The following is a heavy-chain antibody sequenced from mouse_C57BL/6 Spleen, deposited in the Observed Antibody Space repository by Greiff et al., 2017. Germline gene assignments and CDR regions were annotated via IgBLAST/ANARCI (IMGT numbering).Heavy chain of an antibody. V-gene: IGHV1-69*01. J-gene: IGHJ3*01. D-gene: IGHD3-1*01. Sequence: QVKLQQPGAELVMPGASVKLSCKASGYTFTSYWMHWVKQRPGQGLEWIGEIDPSDSYTKYNQKFMGKSTLTVDKSSNTAYMQLSSLASVDSAVYNCARSGVAYWGQGTLVTVSA. CDR3: ARSGVAY. CDR2: IDPSDSYT. CDR1: GYTFTSYW.